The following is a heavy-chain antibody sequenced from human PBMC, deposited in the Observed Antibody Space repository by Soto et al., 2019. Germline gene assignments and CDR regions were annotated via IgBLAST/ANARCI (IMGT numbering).Heavy chain of an antibody. D-gene: IGHD2-8*01. CDR1: GFTFGDYA. V-gene: IGHV3-49*03. J-gene: IGHJ5*02. Sequence: PGGSLRLCCTASGFTFGDYAMSWFLQAPEKGLELRRFIRSKAYGGTTEYASTEKGRSTIARDDSKSIAYLQMNSMKTEDTAVYYCTRHLSGYCINGVCYQSRMSNWFVPCGQGRLVTVSS. CDR3: TRHLSGYCINGVCYQSRMSNWFVP. CDR2: IRSKAYGGTT.